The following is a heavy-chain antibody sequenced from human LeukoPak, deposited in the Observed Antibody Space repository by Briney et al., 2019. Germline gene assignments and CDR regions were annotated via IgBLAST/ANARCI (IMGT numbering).Heavy chain of an antibody. CDR2: IYYSGST. CDR1: GGSISSSSYY. CDR3: ARHLSIQLWSHWYFDL. D-gene: IGHD5-18*01. J-gene: IGHJ2*01. Sequence: SETLSLTCTVSGGSISSSSYYWGWIHQPPGKGLEWIGSIYYSGSTYYNPSLKSRVTISVDTSKNQFSLKLSSVTAADTAVYYCARHLSIQLWSHWYFDLWGRGTLVTVSS. V-gene: IGHV4-39*01.